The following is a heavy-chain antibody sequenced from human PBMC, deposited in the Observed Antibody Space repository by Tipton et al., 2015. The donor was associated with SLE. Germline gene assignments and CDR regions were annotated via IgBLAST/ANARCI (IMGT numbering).Heavy chain of an antibody. D-gene: IGHD1-20*01. J-gene: IGHJ5*02. V-gene: IGHV3-74*01. CDR1: GFPFRYYW. CDR3: AREKEEVTGDYNWFDP. CDR2: INGEGTIT. Sequence: SLRLSCAASGFPFRYYWMHWVHQGPGKGLVWVSRINGEGTITNYADSVKGRFTISRDNSNNRLYLQMNSLRGEDTAVYYCAREKEEVTGDYNWFDPWGQGTLVTVSS.